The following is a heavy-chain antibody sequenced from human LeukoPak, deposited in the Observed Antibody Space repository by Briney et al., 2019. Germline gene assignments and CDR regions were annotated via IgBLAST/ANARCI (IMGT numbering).Heavy chain of an antibody. CDR3: ARSSYYDILTGPTPYGMDV. J-gene: IGHJ6*02. CDR1: GFTVSSNY. V-gene: IGHV3-66*01. D-gene: IGHD3-9*01. Sequence: GGSLRLSCAASGFTVSSNYMSWVRQAPGKGLEWVSVIYSGGSTYYADSVKGRFTISRDNSKNTLYLQMNSLRAEDTAVYYCARSSYYDILTGPTPYGMDVWGQGTTVTASS. CDR2: IYSGGST.